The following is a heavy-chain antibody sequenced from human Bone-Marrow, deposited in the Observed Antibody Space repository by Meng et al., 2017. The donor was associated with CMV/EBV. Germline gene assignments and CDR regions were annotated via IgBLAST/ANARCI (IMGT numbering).Heavy chain of an antibody. D-gene: IGHD3-22*01. CDR2: VRSKPHSYAT. CDR3: TVYYYDRSGYINFDY. CDR1: GLTFMTSA. V-gene: IGHV3-73*01. Sequence: GLTFMTSAINWGRQATGKGLEWVGRVRSKPHSYATAYAASVKGRFTISRDDSKDTAYLQMNSLKTEDTAVYYCTVYYYDRSGYINFDYWGQRTLVTAPQ. J-gene: IGHJ4*02.